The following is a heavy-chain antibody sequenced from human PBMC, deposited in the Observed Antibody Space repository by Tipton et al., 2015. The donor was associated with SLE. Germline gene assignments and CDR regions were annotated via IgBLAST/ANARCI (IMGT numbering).Heavy chain of an antibody. CDR3: ASEQTYYYDSADGFDI. D-gene: IGHD3-22*01. CDR2: IYSGGST. V-gene: IGHV3-53*01. CDR1: GFTVSSNY. J-gene: IGHJ3*02. Sequence: SLRLSCAASGFTVSSNYMSWVRQAPGKGLEWVSVIYSGGSTYYADSVKGRFTISRDNSKNTLYLQMNSLRAEDTAVYYCASEQTYYYDSADGFDIWGQGTMVTVSS.